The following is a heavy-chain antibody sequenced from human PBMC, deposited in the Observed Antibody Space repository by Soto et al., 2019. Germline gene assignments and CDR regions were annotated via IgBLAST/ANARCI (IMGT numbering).Heavy chain of an antibody. J-gene: IGHJ4*02. Sequence: QVQLVQSGAEVKKPGASVKVSCKASGYTFTSYDINWVRQATGQGLEWMGWMNPNSGNTGYAQKFQGTVTMTRNTSISTAYMELSSLRSEXTXXXXXXXXXXXXXVDYWGQGTLVTVPS. CDR3: XXXXXXXXVDY. CDR2: MNPNSGNT. CDR1: GYTFTSYD. V-gene: IGHV1-8*01.